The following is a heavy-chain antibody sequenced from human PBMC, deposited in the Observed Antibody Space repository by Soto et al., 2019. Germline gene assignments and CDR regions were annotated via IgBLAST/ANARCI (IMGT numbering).Heavy chain of an antibody. Sequence: GGSLRLSCAASGFTFDDYAMHWVRQAPGKGLEWVSGISWNSGSIGYADSVKGRFTISRDNAKNSLYLQMNSLRAEDTALYYCAKGLGQLVHYYYGMDVWGQGTTVTVSS. D-gene: IGHD6-6*01. CDR1: GFTFDDYA. CDR3: AKGLGQLVHYYYGMDV. V-gene: IGHV3-9*01. CDR2: ISWNSGSI. J-gene: IGHJ6*02.